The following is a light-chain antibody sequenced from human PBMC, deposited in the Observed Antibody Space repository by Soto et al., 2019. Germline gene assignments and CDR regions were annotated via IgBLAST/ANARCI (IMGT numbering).Light chain of an antibody. V-gene: IGLV2-14*01. Sequence: QSVLTQPASVSGSPGQSITISCTGTSSDVGGYNHVSWYQHHPGKAPKLMLYEVTNRPSGVSNRFSGSKSGNAASLTISGLQAEDEADYYCSSYTTSSTLVFGGGTKLT. CDR2: EVT. J-gene: IGLJ2*01. CDR3: SSYTTSSTLV. CDR1: SSDVGGYNH.